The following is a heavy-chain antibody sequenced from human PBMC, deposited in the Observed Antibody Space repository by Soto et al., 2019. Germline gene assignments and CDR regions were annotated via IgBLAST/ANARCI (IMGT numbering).Heavy chain of an antibody. J-gene: IGHJ5*01. CDR3: ARSSGSYSKWFDS. D-gene: IGHD3-10*01. V-gene: IGHV1-2*02. CDR2: TSPRTGGA. Sequence: VASVKVSCKTSGYTFTAYYMHWLRQAPGHGLEWLGWTSPRTGGAKYSHKFQGRVSMTRNTSITTAYMELTGLSTDDTAVYYCARSSGSYSKWFDSSGQGTLVTVSS. CDR1: GYTFTAYY.